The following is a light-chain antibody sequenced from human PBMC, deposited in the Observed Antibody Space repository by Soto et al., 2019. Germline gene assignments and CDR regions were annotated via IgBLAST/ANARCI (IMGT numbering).Light chain of an antibody. CDR2: GAS. Sequence: EIVLTQSPGTLSLSPGERATLSCRASQSVSSSYLAWYQQKPGQAPRLLIYGASSRATGIPDRFSGSGSGTDFNLTISRLEPEDFAVYYCQQYGSSVFGQGTKVEIK. V-gene: IGKV3-20*01. J-gene: IGKJ1*01. CDR3: QQYGSSV. CDR1: QSVSSSY.